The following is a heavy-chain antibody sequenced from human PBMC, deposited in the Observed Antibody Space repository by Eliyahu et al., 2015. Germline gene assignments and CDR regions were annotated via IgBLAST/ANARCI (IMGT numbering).Heavy chain of an antibody. CDR2: INHSGST. J-gene: IGHJ6*02. CDR1: GGSFSGYY. D-gene: IGHD3-22*01. Sequence: QVQLQQWGAGLLKPSETLSLTCAVYGGSFSGYYWSWIRQPPGKGLEWIGEINHSGSTNYNPSLKSRVTISVDTSKNQFSLKLSSVTAADTAVYYCARGRYYYDSSGYYPGNSHYGMDVWGQGTTVTVSS. V-gene: IGHV4-34*01. CDR3: ARGRYYYDSSGYYPGNSHYGMDV.